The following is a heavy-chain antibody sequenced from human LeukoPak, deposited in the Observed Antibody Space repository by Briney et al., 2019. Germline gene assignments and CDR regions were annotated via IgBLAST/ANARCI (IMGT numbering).Heavy chain of an antibody. CDR2: IWYDGSNK. D-gene: IGHD6-19*01. CDR3: ARDARIAVAGTVAFDI. V-gene: IGHV3-33*01. Sequence: GGSLRLSCAASGFTFSSYGMHWVRQAPGKGLEWVAVIWYDGSNKYYADSVKGRFTISRDNSKNTLYLQMNSLRAEDTAVYYCARDARIAVAGTVAFDIWGQGTMVTVSS. J-gene: IGHJ3*02. CDR1: GFTFSSYG.